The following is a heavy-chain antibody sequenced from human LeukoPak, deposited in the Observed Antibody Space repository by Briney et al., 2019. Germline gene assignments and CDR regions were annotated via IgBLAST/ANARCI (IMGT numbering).Heavy chain of an antibody. Sequence: PGGSLRLSCVVSGFTFSTYAMHWVRQAPGKGLEWVAVISSDGSNKYYADSVKGRFTISRDNSKNTLYLQMNSLKTEDTAVYYCTTDGGAPSHWGQGTLVTVSS. CDR2: ISSDGSNK. J-gene: IGHJ4*02. D-gene: IGHD3-16*01. V-gene: IGHV3-30-3*01. CDR1: GFTFSTYA. CDR3: TTDGGAPSH.